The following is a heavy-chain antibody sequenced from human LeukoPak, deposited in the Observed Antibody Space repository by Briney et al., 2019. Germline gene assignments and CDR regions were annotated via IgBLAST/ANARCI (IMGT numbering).Heavy chain of an antibody. V-gene: IGHV4-4*07. J-gene: IGHJ6*03. Sequence: PSETLSLTCTVSGDSMGDDYWGWIRQPAGRGLEWIGRIYSSANIDYNPSLESRVTLSIDTSKNQFSLKLSSVTAADTAVYYCARSVGYSYGYTYYYYMDVWGKGTTVTISS. CDR2: IYSSANI. D-gene: IGHD5-18*01. CDR1: GDSMGDDY. CDR3: ARSVGYSYGYTYYYYMDV.